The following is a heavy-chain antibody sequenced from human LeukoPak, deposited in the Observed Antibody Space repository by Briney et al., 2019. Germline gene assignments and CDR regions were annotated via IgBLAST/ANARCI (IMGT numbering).Heavy chain of an antibody. CDR1: GFTFSNYA. Sequence: PGRSLRLSCAASGFTFSNYAMHWVRQAPGKGLEWVAVISYDGSNKYYADSVKGRFTISRDNSKNTLYAQMNSLRVEDTAVYYCTREPCSGGSCYSRIWYYYYGMDVWGQGTTVTVSS. J-gene: IGHJ6*02. CDR2: ISYDGSNK. V-gene: IGHV3-30-3*01. D-gene: IGHD2-15*01. CDR3: TREPCSGGSCYSRIWYYYYGMDV.